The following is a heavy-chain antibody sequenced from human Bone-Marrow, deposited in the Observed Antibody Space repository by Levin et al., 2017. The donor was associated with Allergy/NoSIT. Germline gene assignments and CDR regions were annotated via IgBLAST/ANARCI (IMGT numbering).Heavy chain of an antibody. V-gene: IGHV3-23*05. CDR1: GFTFNIEA. CDR3: SKEDWSDGPGLYFNY. Sequence: GESLKISCVGRGFTFNIEAMSWVRQAPGKGLEWVASSGSSTLYADPVRGRFTISRDDSKNTVFLQMDSLRPEDTAVYYCSKEDWSDGPGLYFNYWGQGSLVTVSS. CDR2: SGSST. J-gene: IGHJ4*02. D-gene: IGHD1-1*01.